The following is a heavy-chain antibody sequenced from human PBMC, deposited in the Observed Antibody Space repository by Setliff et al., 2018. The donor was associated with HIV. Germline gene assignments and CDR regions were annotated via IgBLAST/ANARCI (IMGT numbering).Heavy chain of an antibody. CDR3: ARVDGYDFWSGYYTPHAFDI. V-gene: IGHV4-34*01. J-gene: IGHJ3*02. CDR2: INHSGST. D-gene: IGHD3-3*01. CDR1: GGSFSGYY. Sequence: SETLSLTCAVYGGSFSGYYWSWIRQPPGKGLEWIGEINHSGSTNYNPSLKSRVTISVDTSKNQFSLKLSSVTAADSAVYYCARVDGYDFWSGYYTPHAFDIWGQGTMVTVSS.